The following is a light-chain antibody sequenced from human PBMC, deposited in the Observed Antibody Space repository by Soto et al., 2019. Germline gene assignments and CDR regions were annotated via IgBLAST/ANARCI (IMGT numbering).Light chain of an antibody. J-gene: IGLJ3*02. CDR1: SSDVGSYDY. V-gene: IGLV2-11*01. CDR3: CSYTGSSTNWV. CDR2: NVN. Sequence: QSALIQPPSVSGSPGQSVTISCTGTSSDVGSYDYVSWYQQHPGTVPKPMIYNVNTRPSGVPDRFSGSKSGNTASLTISGLQAEDEADYYCCSYTGSSTNWVFGGGTKVTVL.